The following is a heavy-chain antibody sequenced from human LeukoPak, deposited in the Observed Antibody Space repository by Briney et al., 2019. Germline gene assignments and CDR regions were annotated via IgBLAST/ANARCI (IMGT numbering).Heavy chain of an antibody. CDR1: GGSISSSSYY. V-gene: IGHV4-39*01. J-gene: IGHJ5*02. Sequence: ETLSLTCTVSGGSISSSSYYWGWIRQPPGKGLEWIGSIVHSGNTYYNPSLKSRVTISVDTSKNKFSLRLSSVTAADTAVYYCARHQYCTDDICTAGGWFDPWGQGTLVTVSS. CDR3: ARHQYCTDDICTAGGWFDP. CDR2: IVHSGNT. D-gene: IGHD2-8*01.